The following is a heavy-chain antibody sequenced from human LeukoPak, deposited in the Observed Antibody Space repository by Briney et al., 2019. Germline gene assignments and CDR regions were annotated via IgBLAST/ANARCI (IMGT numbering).Heavy chain of an antibody. J-gene: IGHJ4*02. D-gene: IGHD6-13*01. CDR1: GGSISSSSYY. Sequence: LETLSLTCTVSGGSISSSSYYWGWIRQPPGKGLEWIGSIYYSGSTYYNPSLKSRVTISVDTSKNQFSLKLSSVTAADTAVYYCARVKYSSSWYTFDYWGQGTLVTVSS. CDR2: IYYSGST. V-gene: IGHV4-39*07. CDR3: ARVKYSSSWYTFDY.